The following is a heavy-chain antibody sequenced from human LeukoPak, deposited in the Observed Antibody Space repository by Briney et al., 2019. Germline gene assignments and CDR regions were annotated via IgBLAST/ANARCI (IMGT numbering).Heavy chain of an antibody. J-gene: IGHJ4*02. CDR1: GFTFDDYT. CDR3: AKDAHYYDSSGYYLH. CDR2: ISWDGGST. Sequence: PGGSLRLSCAASGFTFDDYTMHWVRQAPGKGLEWVSLISWDGGSTYYADSVKGRFTISRDNSKNSLYLQMNSLRTEDTALYYCAKDAHYYDSSGYYLHWGQGTLVTVSS. D-gene: IGHD3-22*01. V-gene: IGHV3-43*01.